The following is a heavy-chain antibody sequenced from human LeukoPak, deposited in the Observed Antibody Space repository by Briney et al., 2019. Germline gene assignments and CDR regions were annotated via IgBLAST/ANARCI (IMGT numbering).Heavy chain of an antibody. D-gene: IGHD3-10*01. CDR1: GGSLRDYY. Sequence: SETLSLTCTVSGGSLRDYYWSWIRQPPGKGLEWIGYIYYTGRTNYNPSLKSRLTISVDTSKNQFSLNLSSVTTADTAVYYCTRILDSGLSDYWGQGFLVTVSS. CDR3: TRILDSGLSDY. V-gene: IGHV4-59*01. CDR2: IYYTGRT. J-gene: IGHJ4*02.